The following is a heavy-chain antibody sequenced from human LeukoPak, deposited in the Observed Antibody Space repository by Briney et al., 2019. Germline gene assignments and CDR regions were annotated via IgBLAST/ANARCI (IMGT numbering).Heavy chain of an antibody. J-gene: IGHJ4*02. CDR1: GFTFSSYA. D-gene: IGHD4-17*01. CDR2: ISGSGGST. CDR3: AKDYGDYSWYFDY. Sequence: PGGSLRLSCAASGFTFSSYAMSWVRQAPGKGLEWVSAISGSGGSTYYADSVKGRFTISRDNSKNTLYLQMNSLRAEDTAVYYCAKDYGDYSWYFDYWGQRTLVTVSS. V-gene: IGHV3-23*01.